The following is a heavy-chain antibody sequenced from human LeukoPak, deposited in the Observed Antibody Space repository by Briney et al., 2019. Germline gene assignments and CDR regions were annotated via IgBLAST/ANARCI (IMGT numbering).Heavy chain of an antibody. Sequence: GGSLRLSCAASGFTFTSYAMSWVRQAPGKGLEWVSVIYSGGGTNYADSLKGRFSISRDNSKNTLYLQMKSLRAEDTAVYYCVGEGKYWGQGTLVTVSS. CDR1: GFTFTSYA. CDR3: VGEGKY. J-gene: IGHJ4*02. CDR2: IYSGGGT. V-gene: IGHV3-53*01. D-gene: IGHD4-17*01.